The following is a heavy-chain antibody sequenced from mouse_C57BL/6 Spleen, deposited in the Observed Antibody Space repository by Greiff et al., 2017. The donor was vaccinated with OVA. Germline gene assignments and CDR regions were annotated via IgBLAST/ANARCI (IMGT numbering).Heavy chain of an antibody. V-gene: IGHV1-55*01. CDR3: APIYYGNYVGY. Sequence: QVHVKQSGAELVKPGASVKMSCKASGYTFTSYWITWVKQRPGQGLEWIGDIYPGSGSTNYNEKFKSKATLTVDTSSSTAYMQLSSLTSEDSAVYYCAPIYYGNYVGYWGQGTTLTVSS. CDR2: IYPGSGST. D-gene: IGHD2-1*01. CDR1: GYTFTSYW. J-gene: IGHJ2*01.